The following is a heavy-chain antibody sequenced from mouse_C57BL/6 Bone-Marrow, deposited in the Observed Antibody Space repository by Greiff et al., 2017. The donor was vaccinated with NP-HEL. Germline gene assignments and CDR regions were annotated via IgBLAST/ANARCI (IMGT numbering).Heavy chain of an antibody. D-gene: IGHD1-2*01. V-gene: IGHV1-63*01. CDR1: GYTFTNYW. Sequence: QVQLKQSGAELVRPGTSVKMSCKASGYTFTNYWIGWAKQRPGHGLEWIGDIYPGGGYTNYNEKFKGKATLTADKSSSTAYMQFSSLTSEDSANYYFARSRPHFDYWGQGTTLTVSA. J-gene: IGHJ2*01. CDR2: IYPGGGYT. CDR3: ARSRPHFDY.